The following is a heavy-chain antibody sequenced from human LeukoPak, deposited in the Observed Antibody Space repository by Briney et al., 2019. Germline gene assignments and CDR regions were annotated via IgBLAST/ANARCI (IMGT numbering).Heavy chain of an antibody. CDR3: AESETENRLRLGELSLDY. CDR1: GYTFTSYG. J-gene: IGHJ4*02. CDR2: IIPILGIA. V-gene: IGHV1-69*04. Sequence: GASVKVSCKASGYTFTSYGISWVRQAPGQGLEWMGRIIPILGIANYAQKFQGRVTITADKSTSTAYMELSSLRSEDTAVYYCAESETENRLRLGELSLDYWGQGTLVTVSS. D-gene: IGHD3-16*02.